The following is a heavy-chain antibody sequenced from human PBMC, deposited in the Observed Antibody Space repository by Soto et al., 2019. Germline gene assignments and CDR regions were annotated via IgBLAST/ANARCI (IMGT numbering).Heavy chain of an antibody. Sequence: GASVKVSFKASGYTFTGYYMHWVRQAPGQGLEWMGWINPNSGGTNYAQKFQGRVTMTRDTSISTAYMELSRLRSDDTAVYYCARDYTMIVSNWLDPWGQGTLVTVSS. CDR2: INPNSGGT. V-gene: IGHV1-2*02. CDR1: GYTFTGYY. CDR3: ARDYTMIVSNWLDP. J-gene: IGHJ5*02. D-gene: IGHD3-22*01.